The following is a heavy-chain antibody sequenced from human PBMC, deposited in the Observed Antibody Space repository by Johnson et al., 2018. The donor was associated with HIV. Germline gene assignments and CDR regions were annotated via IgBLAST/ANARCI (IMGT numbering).Heavy chain of an antibody. V-gene: IGHV3-66*04. Sequence: VQLVESGGGLVQPGGSLRLSCAASGFTVSSNYMSWVRQAPGKGLEWVSVIYSGGSTYYADSVKGRFTISRDNSKNTLYLQMNTRRAEDTAIYYCARPRIEVLPAGAFDLWGPGTMFTVSP. D-gene: IGHD2-2*01. CDR3: ARPRIEVLPAGAFDL. CDR1: GFTVSSNY. J-gene: IGHJ3*01. CDR2: IYSGGST.